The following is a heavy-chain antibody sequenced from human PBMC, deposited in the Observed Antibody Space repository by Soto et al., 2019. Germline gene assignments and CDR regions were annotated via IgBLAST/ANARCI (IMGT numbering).Heavy chain of an antibody. Sequence: EVQLLESGGGLVQPGGSLTLSCEASGFTFSTYAMTWVRQAPGKGLEWVSSISGSTYNPFYADSVKGRFTISRDNSKNTVYLNMKSLRSGDTALYYCAKDIGRHYDSGWGHSYGLDVWGQGTTVTVSS. CDR3: AKDIGRHYDSGWGHSYGLDV. CDR1: GFTFSTYA. D-gene: IGHD3-22*01. J-gene: IGHJ6*02. V-gene: IGHV3-23*01. CDR2: ISGSTYNP.